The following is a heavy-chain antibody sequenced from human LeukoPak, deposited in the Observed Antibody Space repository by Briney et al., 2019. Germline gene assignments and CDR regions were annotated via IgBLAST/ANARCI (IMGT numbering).Heavy chain of an antibody. D-gene: IGHD3-9*01. CDR3: ARAAIRTADAFDI. CDR1: GDSLTGYY. J-gene: IGHJ3*02. CDR2: IYYSGST. Sequence: SETLSLTCTVSGDSLTGYYWSWIRQPPGKGLEWIGYIYYSGSTNYNPSLKSRVTISVDTSKNQFSLKLSSVTAADTAVYYCARAAIRTADAFDIWGQGTMVTVSS. V-gene: IGHV4-59*01.